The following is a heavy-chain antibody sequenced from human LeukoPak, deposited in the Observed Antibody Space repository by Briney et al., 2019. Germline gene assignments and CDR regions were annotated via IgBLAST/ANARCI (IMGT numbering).Heavy chain of an antibody. CDR3: ATWPGAWYGEDS. J-gene: IGHJ4*02. V-gene: IGHV3-53*01. D-gene: IGHD3-10*01. CDR2: IYGGGST. Sequence: GGSLILSCAGTGFSVSGNYMAWVRQAPGKGLEWVSTIYGGGSTYYADSVRGRFTISRDNSQNTPYLQMNNLRDEDTAVYHCATWPGAWYGEDSWGQGTLVTVSS. CDR1: GFSVSGNY.